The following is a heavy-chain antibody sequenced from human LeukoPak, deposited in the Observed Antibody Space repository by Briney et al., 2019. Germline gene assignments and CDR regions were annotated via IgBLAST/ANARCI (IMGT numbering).Heavy chain of an antibody. Sequence: PGGSLRLSCAASGFTFSSYGMHWVRQAPGKGLEWVAVISYDGSNKYYADSVKGRFTISRDNSKNTLYLQMNSLRAEDTAVYYCASRGGTPYYYFDYWGQGTLVTVSS. CDR3: ASRGGTPYYYFDY. V-gene: IGHV3-30*19. D-gene: IGHD2-15*01. J-gene: IGHJ4*02. CDR1: GFTFSSYG. CDR2: ISYDGSNK.